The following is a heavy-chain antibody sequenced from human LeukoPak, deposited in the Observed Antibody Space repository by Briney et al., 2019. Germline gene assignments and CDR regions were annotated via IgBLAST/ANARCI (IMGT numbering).Heavy chain of an antibody. D-gene: IGHD3-9*01. J-gene: IGHJ4*02. CDR1: GFIFSSYG. V-gene: IGHV3-23*01. CDR3: ARDFDWLSFFFDF. CDR2: LSGSGSST. Sequence: GGTLRLSCAASGFIFSSYGMSWVRQAPGKGLEWVSSLSGSGSSTYYADSVKGRFTISRDNSQNTLYLRIKTLRAEDTAVYYCARDFDWLSFFFDFWGQGTLVTVSS.